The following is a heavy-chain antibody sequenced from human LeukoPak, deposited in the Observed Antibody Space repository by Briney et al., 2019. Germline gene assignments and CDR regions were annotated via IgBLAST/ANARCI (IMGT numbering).Heavy chain of an antibody. CDR1: GYTFTSYD. J-gene: IGHJ6*02. Sequence: GASVKVSCKASGYTFTSYDINWVRQATGQGLEWMGWMNPNSGNTGYAQKFQGRVTMTRNTSISTAYMELSSLRSEDTAVYYCASFLGEWFGESGMDVWGQGTTVTVSS. CDR3: ASFLGEWFGESGMDV. D-gene: IGHD3-10*01. CDR2: MNPNSGNT. V-gene: IGHV1-8*01.